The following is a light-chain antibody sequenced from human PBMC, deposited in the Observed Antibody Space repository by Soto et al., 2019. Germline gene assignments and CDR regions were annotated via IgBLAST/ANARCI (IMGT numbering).Light chain of an antibody. J-gene: IGLJ1*01. CDR3: SADTSSSTLDV. CDR1: SSDVGGYKY. Sequence: QSLLTQPASVSGAPGPSITISCTGTSSDVGGYKYVSWYQQHPGKTPKLMIYEVSNRPPGVSNHFSGSKSGNTASLTISGLQDEDEADYYCSADTSSSTLDVLGTGNKVTVL. V-gene: IGLV2-14*01. CDR2: EVS.